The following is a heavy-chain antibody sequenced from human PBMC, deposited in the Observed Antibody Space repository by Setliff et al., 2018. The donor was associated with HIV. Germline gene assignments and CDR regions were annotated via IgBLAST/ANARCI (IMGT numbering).Heavy chain of an antibody. CDR1: GGTFSSYV. CDR2: IIPIIDIT. V-gene: IGHV1-69*05. D-gene: IGHD2-2*01. Sequence: SVKVSCKASGGTFSSYVISWVRQAPGQGLEWMGGIIPIIDITNYAQKFWGRVTITTHESTSTAYMELSSLRSEDTAVYYCARDFGGYCSSMSCPGLFDPWGQGTLVTVSS. CDR3: ARDFGGYCSSMSCPGLFDP. J-gene: IGHJ5*02.